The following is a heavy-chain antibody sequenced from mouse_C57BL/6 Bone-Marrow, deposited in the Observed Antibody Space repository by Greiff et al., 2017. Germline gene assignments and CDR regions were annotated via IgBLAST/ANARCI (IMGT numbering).Heavy chain of an antibody. D-gene: IGHD2-4*01. CDR3: ARGDYDGYFDY. CDR1: GYSFTGYY. Sequence: VQLQQSGPELVKPGASVKISCKASGYSFTGYYMNWVKQSPEQSLEWIGEINPSTGGTTYNQKFKAKATLTVDNSASTAFMQLKSLTSEYSAVYYCARGDYDGYFDYWGQGTTLTVSS. V-gene: IGHV1-42*01. CDR2: INPSTGGT. J-gene: IGHJ2*01.